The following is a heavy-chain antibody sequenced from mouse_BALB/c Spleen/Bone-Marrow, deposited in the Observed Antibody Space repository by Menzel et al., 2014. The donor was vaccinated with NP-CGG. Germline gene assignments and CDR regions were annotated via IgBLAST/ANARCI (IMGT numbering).Heavy chain of an antibody. CDR2: IDPANGNT. D-gene: IGHD2-14*01. CDR3: ARGTPYAMDY. J-gene: IGHJ4*01. Sequence: VQVVESGAELVKPGASVKLSCTASGFNIKDTYMHWVKQRPEQGLEWIGRIDPANGNTKYDPKFQGKATITADTSSNTAYLQLSSLTSEDTAVYYCARGTPYAMDYWGQGTSVTVSS. CDR1: GFNIKDTY. V-gene: IGHV14-3*02.